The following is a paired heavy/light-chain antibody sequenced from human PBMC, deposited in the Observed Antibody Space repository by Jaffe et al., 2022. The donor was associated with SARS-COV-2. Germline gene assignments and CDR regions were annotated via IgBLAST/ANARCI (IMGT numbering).Light chain of an antibody. CDR1: SSDVGGYNF. Sequence: QSALTQPRSVSGSPGQSVTISCTGTSSDVGGYNFVSWYQQHPGKAPKVMIYDVYKRPSGVPDRFSGSKSGNTASLTISGLQAEDDADYYCCSYAGRYTWVFGGGTKLTVL. J-gene: IGLJ3*02. CDR3: CSYAGRYTWV. V-gene: IGLV2-11*01. CDR2: DVY.
Heavy chain of an antibody. CDR2: ISWNSGNI. Sequence: EVQLVESGGGLEQPGRSLRLSCAASGFTFDDSAMHWVRLVPGRGLEWVSYISWNSGNIGYADSVKGRFTISRDSAKNSLYLQMNSLRVEDTALYYCAKGVRGNPYYFDYWGQGTLVTVSS. CDR3: AKGVRGNPYYFDY. D-gene: IGHD3-10*01. J-gene: IGHJ4*02. CDR1: GFTFDDSA. V-gene: IGHV3-9*01.